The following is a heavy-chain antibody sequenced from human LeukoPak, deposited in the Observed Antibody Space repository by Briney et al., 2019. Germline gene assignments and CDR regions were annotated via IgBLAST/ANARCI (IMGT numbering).Heavy chain of an antibody. CDR2: IYYSGST. V-gene: IGHV4-31*03. Sequence: SETLSLTCTVSGGSISSGGYYWSWIRQHPGKGLEWIGYIYYSGSTYYNPSLKSRVTISVDTSKNQFSLKLSSVTAADTAVYYCASLLLRYFDWLPPWDYYYGMDVWGQGTTVTVSS. CDR3: ASLLLRYFDWLPPWDYYYGMDV. D-gene: IGHD3-9*01. CDR1: GGSISSGGYY. J-gene: IGHJ6*02.